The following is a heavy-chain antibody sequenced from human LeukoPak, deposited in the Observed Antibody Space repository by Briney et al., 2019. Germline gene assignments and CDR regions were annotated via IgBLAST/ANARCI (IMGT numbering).Heavy chain of an antibody. J-gene: IGHJ4*02. V-gene: IGHV3-66*01. Sequence: GRSLRPSIAASAITVRMNHRNWVPQAPGKGLEWVGIIYRGGSTRLAGSVKGSVTMCRDISKSRLCLQMNSLRAEDTAVYYCAREISGYWGQGALGTVSS. CDR2: IYRGGST. CDR1: AITVRMNH. CDR3: AREISGY. D-gene: IGHD1-26*01.